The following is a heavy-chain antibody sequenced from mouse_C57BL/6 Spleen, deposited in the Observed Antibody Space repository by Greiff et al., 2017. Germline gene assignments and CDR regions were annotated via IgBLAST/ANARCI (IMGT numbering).Heavy chain of an antibody. CDR2: ISNGGGST. CDR1: GFTFSDYY. D-gene: IGHD1-1*01. Sequence: DVMLVESGGGLVQPGGSLKLSCAASGFTFSDYYMYWVRQTPEKRLEWVAYISNGGGSTYYPDTVKGRFTISRDNAKNTLYLQMSRLKAEDTAMYYCARGGSADYWGQGTTLTVSS. V-gene: IGHV5-12*01. CDR3: ARGGSADY. J-gene: IGHJ2*01.